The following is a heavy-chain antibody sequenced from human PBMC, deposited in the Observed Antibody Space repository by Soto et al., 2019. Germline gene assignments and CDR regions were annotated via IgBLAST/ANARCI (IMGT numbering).Heavy chain of an antibody. Sequence: SETLSLTCTVSGDSISSSRYYCGWIRQSPGKGLEWIGSVHYSRSTYYNPSLKSRVTISVDTSKNQFSLTLNSVTAADPAAFYCARQAPILGASNVWFDPWGQGTPVTVS. D-gene: IGHD1-26*01. V-gene: IGHV4-39*01. CDR2: VHYSRST. CDR1: GDSISSSRYY. J-gene: IGHJ5*02. CDR3: ARQAPILGASNVWFDP.